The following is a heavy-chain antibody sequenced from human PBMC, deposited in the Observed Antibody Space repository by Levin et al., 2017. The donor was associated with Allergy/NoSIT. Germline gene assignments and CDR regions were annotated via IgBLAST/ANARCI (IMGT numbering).Heavy chain of an antibody. V-gene: IGHV1-2*02. CDR3: ARQAGESCGGASCYQNWFDP. CDR1: GYTFTAPYIGYY. CDR2: INPNSGVT. Sequence: ASVKVSCKASGYTFTAPYIGYYIHWLRQAPRQGLEWMGWINPNSGVTKYAAKFQGRVSMTRDTSINTAYMDLSSLGSDDSAIYYCARQAGESCGGASCYQNWFDPWGQGTLVTVAS. D-gene: IGHD2-15*01. J-gene: IGHJ5*02.